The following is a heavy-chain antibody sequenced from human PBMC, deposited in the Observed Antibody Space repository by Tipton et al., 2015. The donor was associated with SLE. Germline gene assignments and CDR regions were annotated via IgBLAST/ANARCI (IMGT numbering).Heavy chain of an antibody. CDR3: ARAFTYDYWSADSGTPSLAYFDY. V-gene: IGHV4-39*07. D-gene: IGHD3-3*01. CDR2: INTGGGT. J-gene: IGHJ4*01. CDR1: GGSITSSSYF. Sequence: TLSLTCTVSGGSITSSSYFWGWIRQSPGKGLEWIGNINTGGGTYRNPSLMSRVTISVDTSKTQFSLKVTSVTAADTAVYFCARAFTYDYWSADSGTPSLAYFDYGGHGTLVTVSS.